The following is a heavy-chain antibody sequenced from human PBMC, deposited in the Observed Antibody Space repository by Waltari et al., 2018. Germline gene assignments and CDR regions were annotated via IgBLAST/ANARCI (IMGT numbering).Heavy chain of an antibody. D-gene: IGHD2-2*01. CDR1: GFTFSSYA. CDR3: ARGGFYAFDAFDI. Sequence: EVQLVESGGGLVQPGGSLRLSCAASGFTFSSYAMHWVRQAPGKGLEYVSAIRSNGGSTYYANSVKGRCTISRDNSKNTLYLQMGSLRAEDMAVYYCARGGFYAFDAFDIWGQGTMVTVSS. V-gene: IGHV3-64*01. CDR2: IRSNGGST. J-gene: IGHJ3*02.